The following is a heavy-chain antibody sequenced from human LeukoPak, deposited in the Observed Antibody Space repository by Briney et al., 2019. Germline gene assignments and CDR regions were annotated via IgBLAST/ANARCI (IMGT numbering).Heavy chain of an antibody. V-gene: IGHV5-51*01. D-gene: IGHD6-19*01. CDR2: IFPGDSDT. CDR1: GYTFTDYW. J-gene: IGHJ4*02. Sequence: GESLRISCQGSGYTFTDYWIAWVRQMPGKGLEWMGIIFPGDSDTRSSPSFQGQVTISADKSISTAYLQWSSLKASDTAMSYCARRHSSDWYFDYWGQGTLVTVSS. CDR3: ARRHSSDWYFDY.